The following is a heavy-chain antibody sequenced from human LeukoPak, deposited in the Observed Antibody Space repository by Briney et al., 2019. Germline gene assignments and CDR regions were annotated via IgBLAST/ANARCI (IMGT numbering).Heavy chain of an antibody. D-gene: IGHD2-15*01. CDR3: ARGVVVVAAIPSYYFDY. CDR1: GGSFSGYY. J-gene: IGHJ4*02. V-gene: IGHV4-34*01. Sequence: SETLSLTCAVYGGSFSGYYWSWIRQPPGKGLEWIGEINHSGSTNYNPSLKSRVTISVDTSKNQFSLKLSSVTVADTAVYYCARGVVVVAAIPSYYFDYWGQGTLVTVSS. CDR2: INHSGST.